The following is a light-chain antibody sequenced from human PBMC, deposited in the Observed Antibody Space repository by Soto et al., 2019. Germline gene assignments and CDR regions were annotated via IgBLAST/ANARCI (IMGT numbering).Light chain of an antibody. J-gene: IGLJ2*01. CDR2: DVT. V-gene: IGLV2-14*01. CDR1: NSDVGGYNY. CDR3: SSYTTSSTLV. Sequence: QSALTQPASVSGSPGQSIAISCTGTNSDVGGYNYVSWYQQHPGKAPKLMIYDVTNRPSGVSNRFSGSKSGNTASLTISGIQAEDEADYYCSSYTTSSTLVFGGGTKLTVL.